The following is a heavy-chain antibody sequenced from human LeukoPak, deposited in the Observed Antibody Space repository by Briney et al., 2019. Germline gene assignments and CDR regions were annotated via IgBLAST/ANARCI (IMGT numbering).Heavy chain of an antibody. CDR1: GFTFSNYA. J-gene: IGHJ3*01. CDR2: IKGSGSFT. CDR3: ARDPNGDYIGAFDF. Sequence: GGSLRLSCAGSGFTFSNYALIWVRQAPGRGLEWVSAIKGSGSFTKYADSVTGRLTISRDKSKNMLYLQMSNLTADDTAIYYCARDPNGDYIGAFDFGGQGTMVTVSS. D-gene: IGHD4-17*01. V-gene: IGHV3-23*01.